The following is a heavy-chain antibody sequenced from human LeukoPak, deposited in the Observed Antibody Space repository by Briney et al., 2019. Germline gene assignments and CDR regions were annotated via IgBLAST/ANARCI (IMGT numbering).Heavy chain of an antibody. J-gene: IGHJ6*04. Sequence: SETLSLTCAVYGGSFSGYYWSWIRQPPGKGLEWIGEINHSGSTNYNPSLKSRVTVSVDTSKNQFSLKLSSVTAADTAVYYCARGGPDIVVVPAARLHYYYYGMDVWGKGATVTVSS. D-gene: IGHD2-2*01. V-gene: IGHV4-34*01. CDR3: ARGGPDIVVVPAARLHYYYYGMDV. CDR2: INHSGST. CDR1: GGSFSGYY.